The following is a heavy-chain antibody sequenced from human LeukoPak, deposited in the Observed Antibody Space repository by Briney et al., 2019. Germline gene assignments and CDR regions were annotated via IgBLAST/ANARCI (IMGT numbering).Heavy chain of an antibody. D-gene: IGHD5-12*01. V-gene: IGHV1-2*02. CDR2: INPNSGGT. Sequence: ASVKVSCKASGYTFTGYYMHWVRQAPGQGLEWMGWINPNSGGTNYAQKFQGRVTMTRATSISTAYMELGRLRSDDTAVYYCARALRGQGLRLLGYWGQGTLVTVSS. J-gene: IGHJ4*02. CDR1: GYTFTGYY. CDR3: ARALRGQGLRLLGY.